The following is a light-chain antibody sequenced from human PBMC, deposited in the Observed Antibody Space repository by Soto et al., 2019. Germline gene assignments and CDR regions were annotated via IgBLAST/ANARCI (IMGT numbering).Light chain of an antibody. CDR2: GAY. V-gene: IGKV1-17*03. J-gene: IGKJ4*01. Sequence: DIQMTQSPSTMSASVGDRVTITCRASQGISHYLAWFQQRPGKVPKRLIYGAYTLESGVQSRFSGSGSGTEFTITIGSLQPEDFATYYCLQHNSYPLSFGGGTKVEMK. CDR1: QGISHY. CDR3: LQHNSYPLS.